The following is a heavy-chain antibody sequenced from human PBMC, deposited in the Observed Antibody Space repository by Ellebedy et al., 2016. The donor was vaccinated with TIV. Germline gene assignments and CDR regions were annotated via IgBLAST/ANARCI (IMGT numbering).Heavy chain of an antibody. Sequence: GGSLRLSCAASGFTFSSYPAHWVRQAPGKGLEWVAVISYDGSNKYYADSVKGRFTISRDNSKKTLYLQMNSLRAEDTAVYYCARLDSSSALDDWGQGTLVTVSS. CDR3: ARLDSSSALDD. D-gene: IGHD6-6*01. J-gene: IGHJ4*02. CDR2: ISYDGSNK. CDR1: GFTFSSYP. V-gene: IGHV3-30-3*01.